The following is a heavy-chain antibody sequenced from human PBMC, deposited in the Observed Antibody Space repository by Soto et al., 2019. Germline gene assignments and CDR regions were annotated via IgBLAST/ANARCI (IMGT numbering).Heavy chain of an antibody. CDR1: GGSVSSGAYY. CDR3: ARYPSSAYYNDH. Sequence: SETLSLTCTVSGGSVSSGAYYWSWIRQHPGRGLEWIGYIYYTGNTYYNPSLKSRLAISVDTSKNQFSLKLTSVTAADTAVYYCARYPSSAYYNDHWGKGTLVTVSX. D-gene: IGHD3-3*01. J-gene: IGHJ4*02. CDR2: IYYTGNT. V-gene: IGHV4-31*03.